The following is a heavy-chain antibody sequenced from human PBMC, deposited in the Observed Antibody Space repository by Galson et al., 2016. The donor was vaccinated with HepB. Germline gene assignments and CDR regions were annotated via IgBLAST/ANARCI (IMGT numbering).Heavy chain of an antibody. CDR1: GFTFSDYY. Sequence: SLRLSCAASGFTFSDYYMSWIRQAPGKGLEWVSYIWSTDTTVYYADSVKGRFTISRDNAKNSLYLQMSSLRAEDTAVYFCARGGLQGITSPFDSWGQGTLVTVSS. V-gene: IGHV3-11*01. CDR2: IWSTDTTV. J-gene: IGHJ5*01. D-gene: IGHD5-24*01. CDR3: ARGGLQGITSPFDS.